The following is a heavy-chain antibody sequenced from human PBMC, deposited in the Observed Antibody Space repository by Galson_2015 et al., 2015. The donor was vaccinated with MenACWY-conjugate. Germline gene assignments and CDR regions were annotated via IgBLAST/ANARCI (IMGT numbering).Heavy chain of an antibody. J-gene: IGHJ4*02. V-gene: IGHV3-30*02. CDR1: GFTFSSYN. CDR2: IKDDGSYE. CDR3: AKDGDEYDIDY. Sequence: CAASGFTFSSYNMHWVRQAPGKGLEWVAFIKDDGSYEYHPDSVKGRFTTSRDNSKNILYLQMNSLRAEDTAVYYCAKDGDEYDIDYWGRGTLVTVSS. D-gene: IGHD3-9*01.